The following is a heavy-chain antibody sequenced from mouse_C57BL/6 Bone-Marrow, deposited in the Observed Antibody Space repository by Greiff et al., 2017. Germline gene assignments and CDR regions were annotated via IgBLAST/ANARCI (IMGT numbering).Heavy chain of an antibody. CDR3: ARKRGHYGYYLYYAMDY. V-gene: IGHV2-9-1*01. CDR2: IWTGGGT. CDR1: GFSLTSYA. J-gene: IGHJ4*01. D-gene: IGHD2-3*01. Sequence: QVQLQQSGPGLVAPSQSLSITCTVSGFSLTSYAISWVRQPPGKGLEWLGVIWTGGGTNYNSALKYRLSISKDNSKSQVFLKRNSLQTDDTARYYCARKRGHYGYYLYYAMDYWGQGTSVTVSA.